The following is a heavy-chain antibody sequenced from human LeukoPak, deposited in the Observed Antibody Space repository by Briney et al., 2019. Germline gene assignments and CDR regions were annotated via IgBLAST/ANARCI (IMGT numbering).Heavy chain of an antibody. V-gene: IGHV3-53*01. D-gene: IGHD6-6*01. CDR1: GFTVSSNY. J-gene: IGHJ4*02. CDR2: IYSGGST. Sequence: GGSLRLSCAASGFTVSSNYMSWVRQAPGKGLEWVSVIYSGGSTYYADSVKGRFTISRDNSKNTLYLQMNSLRAEDTAVYYCARVTGPPARQDFDYWGQGTLVTVSS. CDR3: ARVTGPPARQDFDY.